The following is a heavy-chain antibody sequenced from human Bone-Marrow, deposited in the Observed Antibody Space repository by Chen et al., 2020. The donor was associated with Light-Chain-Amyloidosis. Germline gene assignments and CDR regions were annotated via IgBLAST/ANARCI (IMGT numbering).Heavy chain of an antibody. J-gene: IGHJ4*02. D-gene: IGHD2-2*02. V-gene: IGHV1-2*02. CDR3: ARARQCSSTSCYTKYFDY. Sequence: VQLVQSGAEVKKPGASVRVSCKASGYTFNDYYMHWLRQAPGQGLEWMGWINHVGGDTEFAQRFQGSVTLTRDTSISTVYMDLSGLTSDDTAVYFCARARQCSSTSCYTKYFDYWGQGTLVTVSS. CDR1: GYTFNDYY. CDR2: INHVGGDT.